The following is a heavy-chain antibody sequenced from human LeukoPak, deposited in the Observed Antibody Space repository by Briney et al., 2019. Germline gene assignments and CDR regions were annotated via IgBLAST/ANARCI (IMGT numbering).Heavy chain of an antibody. CDR2: IKQDGSKK. CDR3: ASLPNYGDLTDY. Sequence: GGSLRLSCAASGLTVSSNYMNWVRQAPGKGLEWVANIKQDGSKKYYVDSVKGRFTISRDNAKNSLYLQMNSLRAEDTAVYYCASLPNYGDLTDYWGQGTLVTVSS. CDR1: GLTVSSNY. D-gene: IGHD4-17*01. J-gene: IGHJ4*02. V-gene: IGHV3-7*03.